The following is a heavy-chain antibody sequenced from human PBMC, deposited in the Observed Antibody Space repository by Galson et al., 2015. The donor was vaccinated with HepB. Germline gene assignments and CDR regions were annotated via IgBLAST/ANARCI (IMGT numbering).Heavy chain of an antibody. V-gene: IGHV4-30-4*01. J-gene: IGHJ6*02. CDR1: GGSISSGDYY. Sequence: TLSLTCTVSGGSISSGDYYWSWIRQPPGRGLEWIGYTYDTGRTYYSPSLKSRLTLSLDTSKNQFSLKLTSVTAADTAVYYCARGWLFSSEAMDVWGQGTTVTVSS. D-gene: IGHD2-21*01. CDR2: TYDTGRT. CDR3: ARGWLFSSEAMDV.